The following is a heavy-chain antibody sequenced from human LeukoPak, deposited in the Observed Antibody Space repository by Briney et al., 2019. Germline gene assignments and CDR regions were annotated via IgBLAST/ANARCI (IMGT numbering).Heavy chain of an antibody. CDR2: ISYDGSNK. CDR3: ARDLVVVAWDY. J-gene: IGHJ4*02. Sequence: QPGGSLRLSCAASGFTFSSYGMHWVRQAPGKGLEWVAVISYDGSNKYYADSVKGRFTISRDNSKNTLYLQMNSLRAEDTAVYYCARDLVVVAWDYWGQGTLVTVSS. CDR1: GFTFSSYG. V-gene: IGHV3-30*03. D-gene: IGHD2-15*01.